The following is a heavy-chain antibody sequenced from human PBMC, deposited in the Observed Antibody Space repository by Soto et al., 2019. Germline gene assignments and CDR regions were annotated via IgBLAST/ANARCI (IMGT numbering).Heavy chain of an antibody. Sequence: PWWSLRLSCSASVFTFSTYAMSWFRQAPGKGLEWVAGISASGDNSYYADSVEGRFTISRDNSKGTLYLQMNNLRAEDTAVYYCADGGEWSFNFVYWGQGTLVTVSS. D-gene: IGHD3-3*01. J-gene: IGHJ4*02. V-gene: IGHV3-23*01. CDR3: ADGGEWSFNFVY. CDR2: ISASGDNS. CDR1: VFTFSTYA.